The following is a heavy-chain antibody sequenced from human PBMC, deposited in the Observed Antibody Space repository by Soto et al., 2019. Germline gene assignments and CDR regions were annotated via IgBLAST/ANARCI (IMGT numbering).Heavy chain of an antibody. D-gene: IGHD3-3*01. J-gene: IGHJ3*02. CDR3: ARDQLIRFLEGPHAFDI. CDR2: ISAYNGNT. CDR1: GYTFTSYG. Sequence: ASVKVSCKASGYTFTSYGISWVRQAPGQGLEWIGWISAYNGNTNYAQKLQGRVTMTTDTSTSTAYMELRSLRSDDTAVYYCARDQLIRFLEGPHAFDIWGQGTMVTVSS. V-gene: IGHV1-18*01.